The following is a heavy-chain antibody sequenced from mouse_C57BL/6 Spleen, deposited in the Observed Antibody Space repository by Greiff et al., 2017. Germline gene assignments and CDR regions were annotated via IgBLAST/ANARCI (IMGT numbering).Heavy chain of an antibody. CDR3: ASGGMVTAYYYAMEY. J-gene: IGHJ4*01. Sequence: VQLQQPGAELVMPGASVKLSCKASGYTFTSYWMHWVKQRPGKGLEWIGEIDPSDSYTTYNQKFKGKSTLTVDQSSSTAYMQLSSLTSEDSAVDYGASGGMVTAYYYAMEYWGQGTTVTVSS. V-gene: IGHV1-69*01. CDR2: IDPSDSYT. D-gene: IGHD2-3*01. CDR1: GYTFTSYW.